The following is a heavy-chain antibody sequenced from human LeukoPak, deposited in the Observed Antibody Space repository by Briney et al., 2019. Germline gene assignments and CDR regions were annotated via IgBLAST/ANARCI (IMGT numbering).Heavy chain of an antibody. CDR1: GFTFTSSA. CDR3: AADPQMYYYDSSGDYFCS. CDR2: IVVGSGNT. D-gene: IGHD3-22*01. Sequence: SVKVSCKASGFTFTSSAVQWVRQARGQRLEWIGWIVVGSGNTNYAQKFQERVTITRDMSTSTAYMELSSLRSEDTAVYYCAADPQMYYYDSSGDYFCSWGQGTLVTVSS. V-gene: IGHV1-58*01. J-gene: IGHJ4*02.